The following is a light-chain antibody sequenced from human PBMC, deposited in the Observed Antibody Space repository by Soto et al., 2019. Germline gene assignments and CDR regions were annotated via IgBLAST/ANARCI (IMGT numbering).Light chain of an antibody. V-gene: IGKV3-20*01. Sequence: EIVLTQSPGTLSLSPGERATLSCRASQSVSSTYLAWYQQKPGQAPSLLIYGALSRATGIPDRFSGSGSGTDYSLTITRLEPEDFAVYYCQHYGSSPYTFGQGTKLEIK. CDR1: QSVSSTY. J-gene: IGKJ2*01. CDR3: QHYGSSPYT. CDR2: GAL.